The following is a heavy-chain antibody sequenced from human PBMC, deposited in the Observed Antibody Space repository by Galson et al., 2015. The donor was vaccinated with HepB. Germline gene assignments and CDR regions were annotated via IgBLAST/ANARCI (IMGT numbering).Heavy chain of an antibody. J-gene: IGHJ5*02. Sequence: SVKVSCKASGYTFTSYGISWVRQAPGQGLEWMGWISAYNGNTNYAQKLQGRVTMTTDTSTSTAYMELRSLRSDDTAVYYCARKSGTCSSTSCYWNWFDPWGQGTLVTVSS. V-gene: IGHV1-18*04. CDR1: GYTFTSYG. CDR3: ARKSGTCSSTSCYWNWFDP. D-gene: IGHD2-2*01. CDR2: ISAYNGNT.